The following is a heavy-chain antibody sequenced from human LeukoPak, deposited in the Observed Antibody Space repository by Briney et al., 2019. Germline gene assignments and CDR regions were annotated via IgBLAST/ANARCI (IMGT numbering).Heavy chain of an antibody. CDR2: ISSTSSLI. Sequence: GGSLRLSCAASGFTFSSFNMNWVRQAPGKGLEWVSSISSTSSLIWYADSLKGRFTISRDNAKNSLYLQIDSLRAEDTAVYYCARYNCGWNDYWGQGTLVTVSS. J-gene: IGHJ4*02. D-gene: IGHD6-19*01. CDR3: ARYNCGWNDY. CDR1: GFTFSSFN. V-gene: IGHV3-21*01.